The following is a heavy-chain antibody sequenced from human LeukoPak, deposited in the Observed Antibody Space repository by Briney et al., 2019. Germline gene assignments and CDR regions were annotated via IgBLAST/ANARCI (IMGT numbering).Heavy chain of an antibody. J-gene: IGHJ4*02. CDR3: ARGEWDLLFDY. V-gene: IGHV4-59*01. Sequence: SETLSLTRTVSGGSISGYYWSWIRQPPGKGLEWIGYIFYSGSTNYNPSLKSRVTISVDTSKNQFSLKLSSVTAADTAVYYCARGEWDLLFDYWGQGTLVTVSS. D-gene: IGHD1-26*01. CDR2: IFYSGST. CDR1: GGSISGYY.